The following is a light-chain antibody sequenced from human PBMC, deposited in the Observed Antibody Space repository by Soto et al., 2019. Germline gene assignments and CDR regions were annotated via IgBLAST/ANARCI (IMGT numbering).Light chain of an antibody. J-gene: IGKJ5*01. Sequence: EIVLTQSPATLSVSPGERATLSCRASQSVSSSYLAWCQQRPGQAPRLLIYGASTRAAGIPERLSGSGYGTDLTITITRIETEDSAVYFCQQYTGPTTTFGHGTRLEIK. CDR3: QQYTGPTTT. CDR2: GAS. CDR1: QSVSSSY. V-gene: IGKV3-20*01.